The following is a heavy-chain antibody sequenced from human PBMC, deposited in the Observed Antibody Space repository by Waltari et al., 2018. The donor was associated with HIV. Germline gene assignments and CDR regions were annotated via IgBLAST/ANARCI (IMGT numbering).Heavy chain of an antibody. V-gene: IGHV4-39*01. Sequence: QQQLQESGPGLVKPSETLSLTCTVSGGSISSSSYYWAWISQSLGKGLEWIGSLFHSGSTYYSPSRKSRSTISGDMSANRFSLNLTSVTARDTAVYFCARHCLQKGWLPQLKYYYCKDVWGQGTTVIGSS. J-gene: IGHJ6*02. CDR2: LFHSGST. D-gene: IGHD3-22*01. CDR3: ARHCLQKGWLPQLKYYYCKDV. CDR1: GGSISSSSYY.